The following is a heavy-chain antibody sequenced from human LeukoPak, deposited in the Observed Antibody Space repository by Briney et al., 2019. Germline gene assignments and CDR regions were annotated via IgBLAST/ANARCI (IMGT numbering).Heavy chain of an antibody. CDR3: ARDRRGFSYGYWGFDY. CDR2: ISSSSSYI. J-gene: IGHJ4*02. Sequence: GGSLRLSYAASGFTFSSYSMNWVRQAPGKGLEWVSSISSSSSYIYYADSVKGRFTISRDNAKNSLYLQMNSLRAEDTAVYYCARDRRGFSYGYWGFDYWGQGTLVTVSS. V-gene: IGHV3-21*01. CDR1: GFTFSSYS. D-gene: IGHD5-18*01.